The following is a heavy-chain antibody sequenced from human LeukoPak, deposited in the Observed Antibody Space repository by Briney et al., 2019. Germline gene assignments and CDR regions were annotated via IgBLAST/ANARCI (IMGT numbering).Heavy chain of an antibody. CDR3: ARLRGPYCSGGKNGCGWFDP. V-gene: IGHV4-39*07. CDR1: GGSISSSSYY. D-gene: IGHD2-15*01. Sequence: SETLSLTCTVSGGSISSSSYYWGWIRQPPGKGLEWIGSIYYSGSTYYNPSLKSRVTISVDTSKNQFSLKLSSVTAADTAVYYCARLRGPYCSGGKNGCGWFDPWGQGALVTVSS. CDR2: IYYSGST. J-gene: IGHJ5*02.